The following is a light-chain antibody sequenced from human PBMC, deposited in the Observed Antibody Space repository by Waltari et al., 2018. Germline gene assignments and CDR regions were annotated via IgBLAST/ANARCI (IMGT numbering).Light chain of an antibody. Sequence: QSVLTQPPSASGTPGQRVTISCSGSRSNIGNNSVNWYQQLPRTAPKLLMYNTNQRPSGVPDRFSGSRSGTPASLAISGLQSEDEGDYYCSSWDDSLNGPAFGGGTKVTVL. CDR1: RSNIGNNS. CDR3: SSWDDSLNGPA. CDR2: NTN. J-gene: IGLJ3*02. V-gene: IGLV1-44*01.